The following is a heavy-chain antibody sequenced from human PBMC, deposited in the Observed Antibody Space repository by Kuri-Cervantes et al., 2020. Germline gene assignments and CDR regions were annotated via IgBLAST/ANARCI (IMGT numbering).Heavy chain of an antibody. V-gene: IGHV3-30*04. Sequence: GGSLRLSCAASGFTFSSYTMHWVRQAPGKGLEWVAVMSNDGSIKNYADSVKGRFTISRDNAKNTLYLQMNSLRVEDTAVYYCASYGSGSSFDYWGQGTLVTVSS. CDR1: GFTFSSYT. CDR3: ASYGSGSSFDY. D-gene: IGHD3-10*01. CDR2: MSNDGSIK. J-gene: IGHJ4*02.